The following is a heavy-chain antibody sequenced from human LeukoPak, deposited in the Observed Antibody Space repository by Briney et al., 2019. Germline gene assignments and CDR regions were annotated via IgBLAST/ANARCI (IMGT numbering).Heavy chain of an antibody. CDR2: INHSGST. CDR1: GGSFSGYY. J-gene: IGHJ2*01. CDR3: ARDIRGVRGVLWYFDL. D-gene: IGHD3-10*01. Sequence: PSETLSLTCAVYGGSFSGYYWSWIRQPPGKGLECIGEINHSGSTNHNPSLKSRVTISVDTSKNQFSLKLSSVTAADTAVYYCARDIRGVRGVLWYFDLWGRGTLVTVSS. V-gene: IGHV4-34*01.